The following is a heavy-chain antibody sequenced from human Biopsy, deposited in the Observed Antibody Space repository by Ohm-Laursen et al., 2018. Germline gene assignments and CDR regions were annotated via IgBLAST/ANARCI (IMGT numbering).Heavy chain of an antibody. V-gene: IGHV3-23*01. Sequence: SLRLSCAASGFTFDDYAMSWVRQAPGKGLDWVSSIDSSAASTFYAGSVKGRFTISRDNSKNTLFLQMNSLRAADTAIYYCASDLNGDPSAFDYWGQGTPVTVSP. D-gene: IGHD4-17*01. CDR3: ASDLNGDPSAFDY. CDR1: GFTFDDYA. J-gene: IGHJ4*02. CDR2: IDSSAAST.